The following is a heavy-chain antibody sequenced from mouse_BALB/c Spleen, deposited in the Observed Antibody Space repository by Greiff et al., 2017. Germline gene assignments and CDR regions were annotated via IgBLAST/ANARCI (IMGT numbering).Heavy chain of an antibody. CDR2: IRNKANGYTT. D-gene: IGHD2-3*01. CDR3: ARDRESDGPYYYAMDY. Sequence: EVQGVESGGGLVQPGGSLRLSCATSGFTFTDYYMSWVRQPPGKALEWLGFIRNKANGYTTEYSASVKGRFTISRDTSQSILYLQMNTLRAEDSATYYCARDRESDGPYYYAMDYWGQGTSVTVSS. J-gene: IGHJ4*01. CDR1: GFTFTDYY. V-gene: IGHV7-3*02.